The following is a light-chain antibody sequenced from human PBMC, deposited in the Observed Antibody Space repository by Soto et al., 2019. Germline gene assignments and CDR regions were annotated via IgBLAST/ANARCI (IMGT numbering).Light chain of an antibody. V-gene: IGLV2-14*01. Sequence: QSLLTQPASVSWSPGQSITISCTGTSSDVCGYNYVSWYQQHPGKAPKFMIYDVSNRPSGVSNRFSGSKSGNTASLTISGLQAEDEADYYCSSYTTSNTRQIVFGTGTEVTVL. CDR1: SSDVCGYNY. CDR3: SSYTTSNTRQIV. J-gene: IGLJ1*01. CDR2: DVS.